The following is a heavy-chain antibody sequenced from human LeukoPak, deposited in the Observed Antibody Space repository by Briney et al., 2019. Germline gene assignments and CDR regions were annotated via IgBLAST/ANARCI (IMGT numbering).Heavy chain of an antibody. D-gene: IGHD4-23*01. J-gene: IGHJ4*02. V-gene: IGHV3-23*01. CDR1: GFTFSSYG. Sequence: GGSLRLSCAASGFTFSSYGMSWVRQAPGKGLEWVSAISGSGGSTYYVDSVKGRFTISRDNSKNTLYLQMNSLRAEDTAVYYCARRAGGYSHPYDYWGQGILVTVSS. CDR2: ISGSGGST. CDR3: ARRAGGYSHPYDY.